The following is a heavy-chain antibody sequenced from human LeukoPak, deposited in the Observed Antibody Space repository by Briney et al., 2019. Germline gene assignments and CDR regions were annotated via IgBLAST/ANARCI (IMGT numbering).Heavy chain of an antibody. CDR2: IYTSGST. J-gene: IGHJ4*02. V-gene: IGHV4-4*09. CDR1: GGSISSYY. CDR3: ARTMVYCSSTSCPPAYFDY. D-gene: IGHD2-2*01. Sequence: SETLSLTCTVSGGSISSYYWSWIWQPPGKGLEWIGYIYTSGSTNYNPSLKSRVTISVDTSKNQFSLKLSSVTAADTAVYYCARTMVYCSSTSCPPAYFDYWGQGTLVTVSS.